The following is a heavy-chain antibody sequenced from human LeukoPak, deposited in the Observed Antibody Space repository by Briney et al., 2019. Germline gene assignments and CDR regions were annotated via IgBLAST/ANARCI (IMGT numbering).Heavy chain of an antibody. CDR3: TTDPLRHIVVVTRHYYFDD. CDR2: IKSKTDGGTT. Sequence: PGGSLRLSCAASSFTFSNAWMNWVRQAPGKGLEWVGRIKSKTDGGTTDYAAPVKGRFTISRDDSKNTLYLQMNSLKTKDTAVYYCTTDPLRHIVVVTRHYYFDDWGQGTLVTVSS. CDR1: SFTFSNAW. V-gene: IGHV3-15*07. J-gene: IGHJ4*02. D-gene: IGHD2-21*02.